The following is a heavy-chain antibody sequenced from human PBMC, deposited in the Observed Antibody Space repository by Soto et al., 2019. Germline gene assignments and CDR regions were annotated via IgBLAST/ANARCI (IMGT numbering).Heavy chain of an antibody. CDR3: ASLRITIFGVVPPARSYGMDV. D-gene: IGHD3-3*01. CDR1: GGSFSGYY. Sequence: SETLSLTCAVYGGSFSGYYWSWIRQPPGKGLEWIGEINHSGSTNYNPSLKSRVTISVDTSKNQFSLKLSSVTAADTAVYYCASLRITIFGVVPPARSYGMDVWGQGTTVTVSS. CDR2: INHSGST. J-gene: IGHJ6*02. V-gene: IGHV4-34*01.